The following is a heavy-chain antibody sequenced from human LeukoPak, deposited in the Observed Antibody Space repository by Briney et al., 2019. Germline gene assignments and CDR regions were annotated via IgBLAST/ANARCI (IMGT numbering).Heavy chain of an antibody. Sequence: PGGSLRLSCAASGFTFSSYSMNWVRQAPGKGLEWVSSISSSSSYIYYADSVKGRFTISRDNAKNSLYLQMNSLRAEDTAVYYCARDGGSGSYYNWLDPWGQGTLATVSS. V-gene: IGHV3-21*01. CDR2: ISSSSSYI. D-gene: IGHD3-10*01. CDR3: ARDGGSGSYYNWLDP. J-gene: IGHJ5*02. CDR1: GFTFSSYS.